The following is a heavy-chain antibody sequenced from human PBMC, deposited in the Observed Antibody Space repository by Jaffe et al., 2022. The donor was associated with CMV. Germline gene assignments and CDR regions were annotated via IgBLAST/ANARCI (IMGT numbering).Heavy chain of an antibody. D-gene: IGHD3-22*01. J-gene: IGHJ4*02. V-gene: IGHV4-59*01. CDR3: ARYYYDSSGYYLFDY. Sequence: QVQLQESGPGLVKPSETLSLTCTVSGGSISSYYWSWIRQPPGKGLEWIGYIYYSGSTNYNPSLKSRVTISVDTSKNQFSLKLSSVTAADTAVYYCARYYYDSSGYYLFDYWGQGTLVTVSS. CDR1: GGSISSYY. CDR2: IYYSGST.